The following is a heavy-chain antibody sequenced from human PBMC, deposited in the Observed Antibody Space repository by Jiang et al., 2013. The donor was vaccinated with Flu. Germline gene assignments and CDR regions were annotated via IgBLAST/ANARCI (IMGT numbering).Heavy chain of an antibody. CDR2: ISYDGSNK. D-gene: IGHD6-19*01. CDR3: AKPRGGSSGWLDY. Sequence: AVISYDGSNKYYADSVKGRFTISRDNSKNTLYLQMNSLRAEDTAVYYCAKPRGGSSGWLDYWGQGTLVTVSS. J-gene: IGHJ4*02. V-gene: IGHV3-30*18.